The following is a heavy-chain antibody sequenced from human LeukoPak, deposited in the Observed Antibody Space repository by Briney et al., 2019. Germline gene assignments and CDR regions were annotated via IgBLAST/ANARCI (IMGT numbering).Heavy chain of an antibody. Sequence: SVKVSCKASGGTFSNYAISWVRQAPGQGLEWMGGIIPILGTANYAPKFQDRVTISMDESTSTSFMELRSLRSEDTAVYYCANGNYYDGSGNHHRIYNWFDPWGQGTLVTVSS. D-gene: IGHD3-22*01. CDR1: GGTFSNYA. V-gene: IGHV1-69*05. CDR2: IIPILGTA. J-gene: IGHJ5*02. CDR3: ANGNYYDGSGNHHRIYNWFDP.